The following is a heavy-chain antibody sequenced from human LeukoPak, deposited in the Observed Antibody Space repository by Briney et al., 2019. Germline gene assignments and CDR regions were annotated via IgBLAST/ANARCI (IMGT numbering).Heavy chain of an antibody. V-gene: IGHV3-53*01. Sequence: GGSLRLSCAASGFTVSSNYMSWVRQAPGKGLEWVSVIYSGGSTYYADSVKGRFTISRDNSKNTLYLQMNSLRAEDTAVYYCAREVRYYDILTGYEDYYYGMDVWGQGTTVTVSS. CDR2: IYSGGST. CDR1: GFTVSSNY. CDR3: AREVRYYDILTGYEDYYYGMDV. D-gene: IGHD3-9*01. J-gene: IGHJ6*02.